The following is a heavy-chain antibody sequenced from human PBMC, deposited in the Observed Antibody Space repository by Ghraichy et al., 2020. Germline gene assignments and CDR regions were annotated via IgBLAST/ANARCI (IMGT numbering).Heavy chain of an antibody. V-gene: IGHV4-34*01. J-gene: IGHJ4*02. CDR1: GGSFSGYY. Sequence: SETLSLTCAVYGGSFSGYYWSWIRQPPGKGLEWIGEINHSGSTNYNPSLKSRVTISVDTSKNQFSLKLSSVTAADTAVYYCARTCCSSTSCKGEGYWGQGTLVTVSS. D-gene: IGHD2-2*01. CDR3: ARTCCSSTSCKGEGY. CDR2: INHSGST.